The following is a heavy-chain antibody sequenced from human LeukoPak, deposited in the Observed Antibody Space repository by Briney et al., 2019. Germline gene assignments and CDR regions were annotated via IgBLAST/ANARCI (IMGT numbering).Heavy chain of an antibody. CDR1: GGSFSTYY. V-gene: IGHV4-59*08. J-gene: IGHJ4*02. CDR3: ARLGGAGAVIF. CDR2: IYSSGST. D-gene: IGHD6-13*01. Sequence: PSETLSLTCTVSGGSFSTYYWSWIRQPPGKGLEWIGYIYSSGSTDYNPSLKSRVTISADKSKNQFSLNLRSVTAADTAVYYCARLGGAGAVIFWGQGTLVTVSS.